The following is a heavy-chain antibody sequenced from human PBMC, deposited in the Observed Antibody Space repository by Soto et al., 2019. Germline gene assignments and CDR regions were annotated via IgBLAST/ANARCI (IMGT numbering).Heavy chain of an antibody. Sequence: GASVEVSCQASGYSFTGHYIHWVRQAPEQGPEWMGEIGPESGAARYAQKFQGRVTMTMDTSITTVYMELNNLRPDDTAIYYCGRGRSGQIVVFYWGQGTPVTVSS. J-gene: IGHJ4*02. CDR1: GYSFTGHY. CDR2: IGPESGAA. D-gene: IGHD1-26*01. CDR3: GRGRSGQIVVFY. V-gene: IGHV1-2*02.